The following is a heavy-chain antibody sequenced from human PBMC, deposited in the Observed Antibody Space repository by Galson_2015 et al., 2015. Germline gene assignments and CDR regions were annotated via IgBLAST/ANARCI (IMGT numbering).Heavy chain of an antibody. Sequence: SLRLSCAASGFTFSSYEMNWVRQAPGKGLEWVSYISSSGSTIYYADSVKGRFTISRDNAKNSLYLQMNSLRAEDTAVYYCARVISSSWSLDYWGQGTLVTVSS. V-gene: IGHV3-48*03. J-gene: IGHJ4*02. D-gene: IGHD6-13*01. CDR2: ISSSGSTI. CDR1: GFTFSSYE. CDR3: ARVISSSWSLDY.